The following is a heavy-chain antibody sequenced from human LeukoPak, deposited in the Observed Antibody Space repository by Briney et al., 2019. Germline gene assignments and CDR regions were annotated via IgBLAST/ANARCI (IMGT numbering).Heavy chain of an antibody. CDR3: ARDGGYSYGSRY. D-gene: IGHD5-18*01. J-gene: IGHJ4*02. CDR1: GGSISNTDYY. CDR2: IYYRGST. V-gene: IGHV4-39*07. Sequence: NPSETLSLTCTVSGGSISNTDYYWGWIRQSPGKGLEWIGNIYYRGSTYYNPSLKSRVTISVDTSKNQFSLKLSSVTAADTAVYYCARDGGYSYGSRYWGQGTLVTVSS.